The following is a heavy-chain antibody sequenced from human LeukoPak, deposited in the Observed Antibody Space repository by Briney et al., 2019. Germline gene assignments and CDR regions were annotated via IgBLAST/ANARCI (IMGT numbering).Heavy chain of an antibody. Sequence: PGGSLRLSCAASGLTFSSNAMTWVRQAPGKGLEWVSSISGNGVTTYYADSVKGRFTISRDNAKNSLYLQMNSLRAEDTAVYYCARDLTGADDYWGQGTLVTVSS. CDR1: GLTFSSNA. CDR2: ISGNGVTT. D-gene: IGHD3-9*01. CDR3: ARDLTGADDY. V-gene: IGHV3-21*01. J-gene: IGHJ4*02.